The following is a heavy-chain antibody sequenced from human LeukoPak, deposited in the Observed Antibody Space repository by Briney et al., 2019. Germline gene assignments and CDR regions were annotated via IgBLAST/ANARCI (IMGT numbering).Heavy chain of an antibody. V-gene: IGHV1-69*01. CDR3: ARLYSSSWYVFDY. D-gene: IGHD6-13*01. Sequence: SVKVSCKASVRTFSSYAISWVRQAPGQGLEWMGGIIPIFGTANYAQKFQGRVTITADESTSTAYMELSSLRSEDTAVYYCARLYSSSWYVFDYWGQGTLVTVSS. CDR1: VRTFSSYA. J-gene: IGHJ4*02. CDR2: IIPIFGTA.